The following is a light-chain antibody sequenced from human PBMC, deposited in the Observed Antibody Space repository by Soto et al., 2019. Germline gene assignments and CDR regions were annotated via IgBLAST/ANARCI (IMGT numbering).Light chain of an antibody. V-gene: IGLV2-14*01. CDR2: EVS. CDR3: NSNTLSNTWV. J-gene: IGLJ3*02. Sequence: QSALTQPASVSGSPGQSITIPCTGVSSDVDSYVSWYQQHPGKAPQLIIYEVSHRPSGVSNRFSGSKSDNTASLTISGLQAEDEADYYCNSNTLSNTWVFGGGTKLTVL. CDR1: SSDVDSY.